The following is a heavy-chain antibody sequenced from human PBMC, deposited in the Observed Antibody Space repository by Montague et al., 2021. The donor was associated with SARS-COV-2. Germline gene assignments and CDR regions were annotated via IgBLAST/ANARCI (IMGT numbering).Heavy chain of an antibody. CDR1: GFTSSSYS. CDR2: ISSSSSYI. V-gene: IGHV3-21*01. J-gene: IGHJ4*02. CDR3: ARDRGGSYPLDY. Sequence: SLRLSCAASGFTSSSYSMNWVRQAPGKGLEWVSSISSSSSYIYYADSVKGRFTISRDNAKNSLYLQMNSLRAEDTAVYYCARDRGGSYPLDYWGQGTLVTVSS. D-gene: IGHD1-26*01.